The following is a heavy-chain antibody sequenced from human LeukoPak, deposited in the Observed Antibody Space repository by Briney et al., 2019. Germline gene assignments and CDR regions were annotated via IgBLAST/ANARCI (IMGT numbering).Heavy chain of an antibody. Sequence: PSEALSLTCTVSGGSISSSSYYWGWIRQPPGKGLAWIGSIYYSGSTYYNPCLKSRVTISVDTSKNQFSLKLSSVTAADTAVYYCARGDAVRGVIIYYYYYMDVWGKGTTVTVSS. CDR1: GGSISSSSYY. CDR3: ARGDAVRGVIIYYYYYMDV. J-gene: IGHJ6*03. D-gene: IGHD3-10*01. CDR2: IYYSGST. V-gene: IGHV4-39*07.